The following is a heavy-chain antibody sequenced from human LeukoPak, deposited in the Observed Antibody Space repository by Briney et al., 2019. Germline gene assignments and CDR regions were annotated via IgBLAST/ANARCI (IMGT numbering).Heavy chain of an antibody. V-gene: IGHV3-30*18. J-gene: IGHJ4*02. D-gene: IGHD4/OR15-4a*01. CDR3: AKDLGGCHGDY. CDR2: ISYDGSNN. Sequence: GGSLRLSCAASGFTFSSYGMHWVRQAPGTGLEWVAVISYDGSNNYYADSVKGRFTLSRDHSKNTLYLQMNSLRAEDTAVYYWAKDLGGCHGDYWGKGTLVTVSS. CDR1: GFTFSSYG.